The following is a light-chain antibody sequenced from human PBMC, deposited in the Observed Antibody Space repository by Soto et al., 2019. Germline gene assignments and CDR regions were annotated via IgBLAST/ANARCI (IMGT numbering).Light chain of an antibody. CDR2: KVS. CDR3: TSSTSDTLYV. J-gene: IGLJ1*01. V-gene: IGLV2-14*01. Sequence: QSALTQAAAVAWSAGEAITIACTGTSSDVGGNKYVSWYQQYPGKVPTPLINKVSNRPSGVSNRFSGSKSGNTASLTISGLLAEEEADYFCTSSTSDTLYVFGTGTKVTV. CDR1: SSDVGGNKY.